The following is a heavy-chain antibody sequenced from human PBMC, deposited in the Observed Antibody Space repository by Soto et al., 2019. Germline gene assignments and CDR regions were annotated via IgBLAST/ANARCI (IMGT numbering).Heavy chain of an antibody. D-gene: IGHD3-10*01. CDR3: ARETSGSGSPLYYFDY. CDR1: GFTFSGYA. Sequence: LRLSCAASGFTFSGYAMHWVRQAPGKGLEWVAIISNDGSNKYYADSVKGRFTISRDNSKHTLYLQMNSLRAEDTAVYNCARETSGSGSPLYYFDYWGQGTPVTVSS. CDR2: ISNDGSNK. J-gene: IGHJ4*02. V-gene: IGHV3-30-3*01.